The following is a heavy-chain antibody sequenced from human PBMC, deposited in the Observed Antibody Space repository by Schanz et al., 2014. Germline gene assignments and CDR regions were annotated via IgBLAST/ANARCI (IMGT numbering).Heavy chain of an antibody. CDR3: VRDSFFAFDY. J-gene: IGHJ4*02. CDR1: GFIFSNYG. CDR2: VSRSTPDI. V-gene: IGHV3-48*01. Sequence: VQLVESGGGVVQPGRSLRLSCAASGFIFSNYGMHWVRQAPGGGLEWVSYVSRSTPDIYYADSVKGRFTMSRDNAKNSVFLQMNSLRAEDTAVYYCVRDSFFAFDYWGQGTLXTVSS. D-gene: IGHD3-3*01.